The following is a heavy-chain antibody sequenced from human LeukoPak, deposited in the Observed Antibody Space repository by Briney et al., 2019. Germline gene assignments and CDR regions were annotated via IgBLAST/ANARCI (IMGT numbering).Heavy chain of an antibody. CDR1: VYTFTRYY. Sequence: GASVKVSRKASVYTFTRYYLHSVRQAPGQGLEWVGWINPNSAGTNYAQKYQGRVTMSRATSISTAYMELSRLSSDDTAVYYCARASSTSNWLDPWGQGTLVTVYS. J-gene: IGHJ5*02. V-gene: IGHV1-2*02. CDR2: INPNSAGT. CDR3: ARASSTSNWLDP. D-gene: IGHD6-6*01.